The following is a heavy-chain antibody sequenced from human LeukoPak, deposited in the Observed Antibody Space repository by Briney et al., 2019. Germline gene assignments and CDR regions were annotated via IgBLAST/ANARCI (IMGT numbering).Heavy chain of an antibody. CDR1: GYTFTDYY. V-gene: IGHV1-2*02. CDR2: INPNSGGT. J-gene: IGHJ4*02. CDR3: ARTGGSPPENYFDY. D-gene: IGHD1-14*01. Sequence: ASVKVSCKASGYTFTDYYVHWVRQAPGQGLEWMGWINPNSGGTNYAQKFQGRVTMTRDTSISTAYMELSRLTSDDTAVYYCARTGGSPPENYFDYWGQGTLVTVSS.